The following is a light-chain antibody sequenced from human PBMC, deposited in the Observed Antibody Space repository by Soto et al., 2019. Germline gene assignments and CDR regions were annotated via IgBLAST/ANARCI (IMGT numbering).Light chain of an antibody. Sequence: DIQMTQSPSSLSASVGDRVTITCRASQSISSSLNWYQQKQGKAPKLLIYAASSLQSGVPSRFSGSGSGKDFTLTISSLQPEDFATYYCQKSYSTPYTFGQGTKMEIK. CDR3: QKSYSTPYT. V-gene: IGKV1-39*01. CDR2: AAS. CDR1: QSISSS. J-gene: IGKJ2*01.